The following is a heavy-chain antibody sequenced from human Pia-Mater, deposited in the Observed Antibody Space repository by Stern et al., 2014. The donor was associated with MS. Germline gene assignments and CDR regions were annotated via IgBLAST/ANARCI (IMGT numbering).Heavy chain of an antibody. D-gene: IGHD6-6*01. V-gene: IGHV1-69*12. CDR1: GGTFSNSA. CDR3: ARGQSRSSGYYYYGMDV. Sequence: QDQLVQSGAEVKKPGSSVKVSCKASGGTFSNSAISWVRQAPGQGLEGVGGVIPFFPTSIYAQRFQGRITITADEATSTAYMELTSLRSEDTAMYFWARGQSRSSGYYYYGMDVWGQGTSVTVSS. CDR2: VIPFFPTS. J-gene: IGHJ6*02.